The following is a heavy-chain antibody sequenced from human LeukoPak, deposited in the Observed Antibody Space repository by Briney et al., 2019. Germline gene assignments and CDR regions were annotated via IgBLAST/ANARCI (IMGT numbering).Heavy chain of an antibody. CDR2: ISAYNGNT. J-gene: IGHJ4*02. V-gene: IGHV1-18*01. CDR3: ARDSRYYYDSSGYYYSFDY. D-gene: IGHD3-22*01. CDR1: GYTFTSYG. Sequence: GASVKVSCKASGYTFTSYGISWVRQAPGQGLEWMGWISAYNGNTNYAQKLQGRVTMTTDTSTSTAYMELRSLRSDDTAVYYRARDSRYYYDSSGYYYSFDYWGQGTLVTVSS.